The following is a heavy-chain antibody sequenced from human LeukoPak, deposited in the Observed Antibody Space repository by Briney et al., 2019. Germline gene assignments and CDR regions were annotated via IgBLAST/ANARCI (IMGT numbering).Heavy chain of an antibody. CDR3: AASSGSGNYAYYFDY. Sequence: GGSLRLSCAVSEFSFSTYWMTWVRQAPGKGLEWVANINQDGRKINYVDSVKGRFTISRDNAKNSLYLQMNSLRAEDTAVYYCAASSGSGNYAYYFDYWGQGTLVTVSS. D-gene: IGHD3-22*01. CDR2: INQDGRKI. J-gene: IGHJ4*02. CDR1: EFSFSTYW. V-gene: IGHV3-7*01.